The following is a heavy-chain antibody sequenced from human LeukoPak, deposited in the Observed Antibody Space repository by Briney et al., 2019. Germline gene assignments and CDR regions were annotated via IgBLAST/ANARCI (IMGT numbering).Heavy chain of an antibody. CDR1: GGSISSYY. D-gene: IGHD1-26*01. V-gene: IGHV4-59*01. CDR3: ARDIGGPNWFDP. Sequence: SETLSLTCTVSGGSISSYYWSWIRQPPGKGLEWIGYIYYSGSTNYNPSLKSRVTISVDTSKNQFSLKLSSVTAADTAVYYCARDIGGPNWFDPWGQGTLVTVSS. CDR2: IYYSGST. J-gene: IGHJ5*02.